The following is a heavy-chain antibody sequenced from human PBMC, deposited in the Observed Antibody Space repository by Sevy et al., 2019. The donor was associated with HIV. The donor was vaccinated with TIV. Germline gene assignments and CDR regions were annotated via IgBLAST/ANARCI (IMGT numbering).Heavy chain of an antibody. CDR2: ISSSSSCV. Sequence: GRSLRLSCVASGFTFSSYNMNWVRQAPGKGLEWVSSISSSSSCVYHADSVKGRFTISRDNAKNSLYLQMNSLRAEDTAVYYCAKWDADRRWFFDYWGQGTLVTVSS. D-gene: IGHD1-26*01. V-gene: IGHV3-21*06. J-gene: IGHJ4*02. CDR3: AKWDADRRWFFDY. CDR1: GFTFSSYN.